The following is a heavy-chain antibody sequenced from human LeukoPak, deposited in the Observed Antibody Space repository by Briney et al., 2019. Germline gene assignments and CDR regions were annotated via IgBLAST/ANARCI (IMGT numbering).Heavy chain of an antibody. J-gene: IGHJ4*02. CDR1: GFTFSYYA. Sequence: PGGSLRLSCAASGFTFSYYAMSWVRQAPGKGLEWVSGISGGGDTTYYAASVKGRFTLSRDNSKNTLYLQMHSLRADDTAVYYCAKSVVPGGAYYFDYWGQGILVTVSS. CDR3: AKSVVPGGAYYFDY. V-gene: IGHV3-23*01. CDR2: ISGGGDTT. D-gene: IGHD5/OR15-5a*01.